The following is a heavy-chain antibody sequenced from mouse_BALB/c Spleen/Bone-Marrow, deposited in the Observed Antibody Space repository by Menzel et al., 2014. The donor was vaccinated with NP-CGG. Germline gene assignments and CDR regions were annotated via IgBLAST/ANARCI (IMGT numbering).Heavy chain of an antibody. Sequence: EVMLVESGGGLVKPGGSLKLSCAASGFTFSDYYMYWVRQTPEKRLEWVATISDGGSYTYYPDSVEGRFTISRDNAKNNLCLQMSNLRSEDTAMYFCSRDYYGMYFDVWGAGTTVTVSS. V-gene: IGHV5-4*02. J-gene: IGHJ1*01. CDR3: SRDYYGMYFDV. CDR2: ISDGGSYT. D-gene: IGHD1-1*01. CDR1: GFTFSDYY.